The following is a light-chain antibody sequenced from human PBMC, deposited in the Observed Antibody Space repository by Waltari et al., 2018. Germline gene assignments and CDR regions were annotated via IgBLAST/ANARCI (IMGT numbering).Light chain of an antibody. CDR2: GAS. CDR1: QSVIRSY. J-gene: IGKJ1*01. CDR3: QHYSNSPWT. Sequence: EIVLTQSPGTLSLSPGETAILSCRASQSVIRSYLAWYQQTPGQAPRLLIFGASSRATGTPDRFSGSGSGTDFSLTISRLEPEDFAMYYCQHYSNSPWTFGQGTKVEIK. V-gene: IGKV3-20*01.